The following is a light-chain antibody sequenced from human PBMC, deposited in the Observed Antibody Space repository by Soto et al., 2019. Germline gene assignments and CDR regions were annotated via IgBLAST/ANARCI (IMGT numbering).Light chain of an antibody. CDR2: AAS. Sequence: DIQMTQSPSSPSASVGDRVTITCRASERISSYLNWYQQKPGKAPKLLIYAASSLQSGVPSRFSGSGSGTEFTLTISSLQPEDFATYYCQQSYSTPLTFGGGTKVEIK. J-gene: IGKJ4*01. V-gene: IGKV1-39*01. CDR3: QQSYSTPLT. CDR1: ERISSY.